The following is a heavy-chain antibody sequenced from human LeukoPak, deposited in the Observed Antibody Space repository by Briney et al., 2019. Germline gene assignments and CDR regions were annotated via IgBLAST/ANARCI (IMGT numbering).Heavy chain of an antibody. J-gene: IGHJ4*02. CDR2: ISSSSTYI. CDR3: ARGANYNDYGDSLDY. D-gene: IGHD4-17*01. V-gene: IGHV3-21*01. CDR1: GFTFSSYT. Sequence: GGSLRLSCAASGFTFSSYTMNWVRQAPGKGLEWVSSISSSSTYIYYADSLKGRFTISRDNAKDSLYLQMNSLRAEDTALYYCARGANYNDYGDSLDYWGQGTLVTVSS.